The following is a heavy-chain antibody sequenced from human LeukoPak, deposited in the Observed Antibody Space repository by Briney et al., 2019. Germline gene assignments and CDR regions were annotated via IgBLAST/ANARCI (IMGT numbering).Heavy chain of an antibody. CDR1: GFTFSSYG. CDR2: ISVSGNT. J-gene: IGHJ6*03. CDR3: ARVLRYCSGGNCYSGGLGYMDV. V-gene: IGHV3-23*01. Sequence: GGSLRLSCAASGFTFSSYGMHWVRQGPGKGLEWVSAISVSGNTYHADSVKGRFTISRDSSKNTLYLQMNSLRAEDTAVYYCARVLRYCSGGNCYSGGLGYMDVWGKGTTVTISS. D-gene: IGHD2-15*01.